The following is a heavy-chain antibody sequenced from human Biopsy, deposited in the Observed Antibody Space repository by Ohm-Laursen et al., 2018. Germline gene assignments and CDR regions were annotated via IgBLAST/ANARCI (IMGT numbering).Heavy chain of an antibody. CDR2: IYYSGST. Sequence: PGTLFLTCTVSGGSISSDYWSWIRQTPGKGLEWIGYIYYSGSTNYNPSLKSRVTISVDTSKNQFSLRLNSVTAADTAVYYCARATNSTGWPYYYFYGMDVWGQGITVTVSS. J-gene: IGHJ6*02. D-gene: IGHD2/OR15-2a*01. CDR1: GGSISSDY. V-gene: IGHV4-59*01. CDR3: ARATNSTGWPYYYFYGMDV.